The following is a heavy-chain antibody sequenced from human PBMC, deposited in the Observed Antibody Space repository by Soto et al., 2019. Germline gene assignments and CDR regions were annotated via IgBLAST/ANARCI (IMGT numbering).Heavy chain of an antibody. CDR3: ARDVVVVAATPEYYYYYGMDV. J-gene: IGHJ6*02. D-gene: IGHD2-15*01. Sequence: SETLSLTCTVSGGSISSGGYYWSWIRQHPGKGLEWIGYIYYSGRTYYNPSLKSRVTISVDTSKNQFSLKLSSVTAADTAVYYCARDVVVVAATPEYYYYYGMDVWGQGTTVTVSS. CDR1: GGSISSGGYY. V-gene: IGHV4-31*03. CDR2: IYYSGRT.